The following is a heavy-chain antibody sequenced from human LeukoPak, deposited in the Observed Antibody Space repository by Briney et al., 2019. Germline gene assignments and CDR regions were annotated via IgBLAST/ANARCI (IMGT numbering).Heavy chain of an antibody. CDR2: IYYSGST. D-gene: IGHD3-3*01. Sequence: NPSETLSLTCTVSGGSISSYYWSWIRQPPGKGLEWIGYIYYSGSTNYNPSLKSRVTISVDTSKNQFSLKLSSVTAADTAVYYCARAQFTIFGVVTEFDYWGQGTLVTVSS. CDR3: ARAQFTIFGVVTEFDY. V-gene: IGHV4-59*01. CDR1: GGSISSYY. J-gene: IGHJ4*02.